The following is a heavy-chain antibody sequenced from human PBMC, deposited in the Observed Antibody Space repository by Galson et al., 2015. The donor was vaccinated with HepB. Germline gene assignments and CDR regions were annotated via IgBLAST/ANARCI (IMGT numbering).Heavy chain of an antibody. D-gene: IGHD2-15*01. CDR3: ARGNWGYCSETNCFGPMDV. Sequence: TLSLTCSVSSGSFNRGHHFWSWIRLSAGKRLEWIGRTDARGRVTYNPYLRSRVSMSVDTPRNQFSLRLTSVTAADTAVYYCARGNWGYCSETNCFGPMDVWGRGTTVIVSS. CDR2: TDARGRV. J-gene: IGHJ6*03. V-gene: IGHV4-61*02. CDR1: SGSFNRGHHF.